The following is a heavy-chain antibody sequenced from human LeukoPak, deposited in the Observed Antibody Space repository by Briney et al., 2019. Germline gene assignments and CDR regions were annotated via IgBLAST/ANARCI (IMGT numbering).Heavy chain of an antibody. J-gene: IGHJ4*02. D-gene: IGHD3-22*01. CDR3: ARGEDSSGYLGHDY. CDR1: GYTFTGYY. Sequence: ASVKVSCKASGYTFTGYYMHWVRQAPGQGLEWMGWINPNSGGTNYAQKFQGRVTMTRDTSISTAYMELSRLRSDDTAVYYCARGEDSSGYLGHDYWGQGTLVTVSS. CDR2: INPNSGGT. V-gene: IGHV1-2*02.